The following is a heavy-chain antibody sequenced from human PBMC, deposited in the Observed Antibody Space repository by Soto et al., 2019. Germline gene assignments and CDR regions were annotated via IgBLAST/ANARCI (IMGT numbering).Heavy chain of an antibody. CDR2: ISYDGDNI. D-gene: IGHD4-17*01. J-gene: IGHJ2*01. CDR3: AKSGATVTTFWYFDL. V-gene: IGHV3-30*18. Sequence: QVQLVESGGGVVQPGRSLRLSCAASGFTFKNYAMHWVRQAPGKGLEWVAVISYDGDNIYYADSVKDRFTIFRDDAGNTLYLQMNSLRAEDTAIYSCAKSGATVTTFWYFDLWGHGTLVTVSA. CDR1: GFTFKNYA.